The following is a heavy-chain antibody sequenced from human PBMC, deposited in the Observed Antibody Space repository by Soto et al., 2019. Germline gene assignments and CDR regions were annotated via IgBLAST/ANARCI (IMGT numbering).Heavy chain of an antibody. CDR1: GYTFTSYG. Sequence: QVQLVQSGAEVKKPGASVKVSCKASGYTFTSYGISWVGQAPGQGLEWMGWISAYNGNTNYAQKLQGRVTMTTDTSTSTAYMELRSLRSDDTAVYYCAREDIVVVPAAMSDYYGMDVWGQGTTVTVSS. CDR3: AREDIVVVPAAMSDYYGMDV. D-gene: IGHD2-2*01. V-gene: IGHV1-18*01. J-gene: IGHJ6*02. CDR2: ISAYNGNT.